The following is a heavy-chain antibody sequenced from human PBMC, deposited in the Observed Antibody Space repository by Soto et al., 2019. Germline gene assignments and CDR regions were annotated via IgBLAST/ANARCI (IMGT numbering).Heavy chain of an antibody. CDR1: VFTFNDFA. V-gene: IGHV3-9*01. J-gene: IGHJ6*02. CDR3: ARHRGYHYYGMDV. CDR2: IPWNSGTL. Sequence: ALRLSCVASVFTFNDFAMHWVRQAPGKGLEWVSGIPWNSGTLDYADSVRGRFSISRDNAKNSLYLQMNSLRVEDTALYYCARHRGYHYYGMDVWGQGTTVTVSS.